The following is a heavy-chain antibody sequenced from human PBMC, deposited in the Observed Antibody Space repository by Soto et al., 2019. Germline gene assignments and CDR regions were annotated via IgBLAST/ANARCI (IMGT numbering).Heavy chain of an antibody. Sequence: QVQLVQSGAEVKKPGSSVKVSCKASGGTFSSYAISWVRQAPGQGLEWMGGIIPIFGTANYAQKFQGRVTITADESTSTAYMGLSSLRSEDTAVYYCASAGYDYVWGSYRPFDYWGQGTLVTVSS. CDR3: ASAGYDYVWGSYRPFDY. CDR1: GGTFSSYA. D-gene: IGHD3-16*02. V-gene: IGHV1-69*12. CDR2: IIPIFGTA. J-gene: IGHJ4*02.